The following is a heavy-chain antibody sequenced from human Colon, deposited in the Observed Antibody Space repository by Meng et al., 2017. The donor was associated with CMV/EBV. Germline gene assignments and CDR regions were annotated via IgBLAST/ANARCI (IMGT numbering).Heavy chain of an antibody. CDR2: ISHSGST. J-gene: IGHJ4*02. CDR1: GGNFNDYH. CDR3: ARGGMIALRAKFDS. D-gene: IGHD2-21*01. V-gene: IGHV4-34*01. Sequence: VSGGNFNDYHGSWIRQPPGGGLEWIGEISHSGSTYYSQSLKSRLTMSVDTSKNHFSLNMTSVTAADTAVYYCARGGMIALRAKFDSWGQGTQVTVSS.